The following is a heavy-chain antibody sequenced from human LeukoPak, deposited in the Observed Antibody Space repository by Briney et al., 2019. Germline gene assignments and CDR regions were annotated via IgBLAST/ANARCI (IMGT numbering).Heavy chain of an antibody. CDR2: IKQDGSEK. D-gene: IGHD6-13*01. V-gene: IGHV3-7*01. CDR3: ARSAGSSGWYEGHYFDY. CDR1: GFTFSRYW. Sequence: GGSLRLSFAASGFTFSRYWMNWVRQAPGKGREGLANIKQDGSEKYYVDPVKGRFTISRDNAKISLYLQMNSLRAEDTAIYYCARSAGSSGWYEGHYFDYWGQGTLVTVSS. J-gene: IGHJ4*02.